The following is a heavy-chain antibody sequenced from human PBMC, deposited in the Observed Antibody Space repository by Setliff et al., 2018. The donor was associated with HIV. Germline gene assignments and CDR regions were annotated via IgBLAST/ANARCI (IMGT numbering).Heavy chain of an antibody. J-gene: IGHJ6*03. CDR2: ISSSSSTI. CDR3: ARGREYRYGFEYYYYYMDV. Sequence: GGSLRLSCLASGFTFSTYSMNWIRQTPEKGLEWISYISSSSSTIYYADSVKGRFTISRDNAKNSVYLDMDSLRADDTAVYYCARGREYRYGFEYYYYYMDVWGKGTTVTVSS. CDR1: GFTFSTYS. V-gene: IGHV3-48*01. D-gene: IGHD5-18*01.